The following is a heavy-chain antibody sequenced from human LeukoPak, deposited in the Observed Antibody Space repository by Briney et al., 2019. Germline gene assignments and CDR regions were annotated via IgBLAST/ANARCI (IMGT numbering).Heavy chain of an antibody. J-gene: IGHJ4*02. V-gene: IGHV4-59*08. CDR1: GGSISSYY. D-gene: IGHD3-10*01. Sequence: SETLSLTCTVSGGSISSYYWSWIRQPPGKGLEWIGYIYYSGSTNYNPSLKSRVTISVDTSKNQCSLKLSSVTAADTAVYYCARSKGVLLWFGSWGQGTLVTVSS. CDR2: IYYSGST. CDR3: ARSKGVLLWFGS.